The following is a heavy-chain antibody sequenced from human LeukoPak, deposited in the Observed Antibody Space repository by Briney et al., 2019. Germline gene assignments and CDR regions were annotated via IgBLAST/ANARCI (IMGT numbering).Heavy chain of an antibody. D-gene: IGHD5-18*01. Sequence: RSPETLSLTCAVYGGSFSGYYWGWIRQSPGKGLEWIGEFNHSGSTNYNPSLKSRVTVSVDTSKSQCSLNLSSVTAAGTAVYYRARNSYSNGYLTGYYFDFWGQGTLVTVSS. CDR2: FNHSGST. CDR3: ARNSYSNGYLTGYYFDF. CDR1: GGSFSGYY. V-gene: IGHV4-34*01. J-gene: IGHJ4*02.